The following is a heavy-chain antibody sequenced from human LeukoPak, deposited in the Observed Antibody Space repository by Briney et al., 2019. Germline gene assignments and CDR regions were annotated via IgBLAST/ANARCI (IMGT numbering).Heavy chain of an antibody. CDR3: ARDGGSPGGSYYYYMDV. D-gene: IGHD1-26*01. J-gene: IGHJ6*03. Sequence: ASVKVSCKASGYTFTGHYIHWVRQAPGQGLVWMGWINPNSGGTNYAQKFQGRVTMTRDTSISTAYMELSRLRSDDTAVYYCARDGGSPGGSYYYYMDVWGKGTTVTISS. CDR1: GYTFTGHY. V-gene: IGHV1-2*02. CDR2: INPNSGGT.